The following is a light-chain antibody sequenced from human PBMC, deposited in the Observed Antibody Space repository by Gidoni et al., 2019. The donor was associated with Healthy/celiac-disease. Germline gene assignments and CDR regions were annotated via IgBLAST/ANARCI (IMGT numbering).Light chain of an antibody. V-gene: IGKV3-11*01. J-gene: IGKJ5*01. CDR1: QSVSSY. CDR3: QQRSNWLPIT. Sequence: EIVLTKSPATLSLSPGERATLSCRASQSVSSYLAWYQQKPGQAPRLLIYDASNRATGIPARFSGSGSGTDFTLTISSLEPEDFAVYYCQQRSNWLPITFXQXTRLEIK. CDR2: DAS.